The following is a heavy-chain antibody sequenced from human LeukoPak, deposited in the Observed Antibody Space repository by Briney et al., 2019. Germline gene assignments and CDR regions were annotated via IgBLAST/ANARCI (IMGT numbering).Heavy chain of an antibody. CDR2: ISAYNGNT. D-gene: IGHD3-3*01. Sequence: ASVKVSCKASGYTFTSYSISWVRQAPGQGLEWMGWISAYNGNTNYAQKLQGRVTMTTDTSTSTAYMELRSLRSDDTAVYYCARVAYVTIFGVDDYYMDVWGKGTTVTVSS. CDR1: GYTFTSYS. J-gene: IGHJ6*03. V-gene: IGHV1-18*01. CDR3: ARVAYVTIFGVDDYYMDV.